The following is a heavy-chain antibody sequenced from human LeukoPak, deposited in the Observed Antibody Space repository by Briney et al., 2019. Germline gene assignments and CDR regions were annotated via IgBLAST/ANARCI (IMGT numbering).Heavy chain of an antibody. CDR3: ARGDFWSGYYPPDYFDY. J-gene: IGHJ4*02. CDR2: IYHSGST. CDR1: GYSISSGYY. Sequence: SETLSLTCAVSGYSISSGYYWGWIRQPPGKGLEWIGSIYHSGSTYHNPPLKSRVTISVDTSKNQFSLKLSSVTAADTAVYYCARGDFWSGYYPPDYFDYWGQGTLVTVSS. V-gene: IGHV4-38-2*01. D-gene: IGHD3-3*01.